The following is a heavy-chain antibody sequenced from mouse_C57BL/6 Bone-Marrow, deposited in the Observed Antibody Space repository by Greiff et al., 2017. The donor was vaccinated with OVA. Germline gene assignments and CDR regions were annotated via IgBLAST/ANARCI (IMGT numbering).Heavy chain of an antibody. J-gene: IGHJ1*03. CDR2: IHPSDSDT. CDR3: AMGGAIYYYGSSCWYFGV. Sequence: QVQLQQPGAELVKPGASVKVSCKASGYTFTSYWMHWVKQRPGQGLEWIGRIHPSDSDTNYNQKFKGKATLTVDKSSSTAYMQLSSLTSEDSAVYYCAMGGAIYYYGSSCWYFGVWGTGTTVTVAS. D-gene: IGHD1-1*01. V-gene: IGHV1-74*01. CDR1: GYTFTSYW.